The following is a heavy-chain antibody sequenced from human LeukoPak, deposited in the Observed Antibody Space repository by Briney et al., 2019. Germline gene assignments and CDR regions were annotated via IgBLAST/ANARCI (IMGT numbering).Heavy chain of an antibody. Sequence: SETLSLTCAVYGGSFSGYYWSWIRQPPGKGLEWIGEINHSGSTNYNPSLKSRVTISLDTSKNQFSLKLSSVTAADTAVYYCARIPPVTNIRYYFDYWGQGTLVTVSS. CDR3: ARIPPVTNIRYYFDY. V-gene: IGHV4-34*01. CDR1: GGSFSGYY. J-gene: IGHJ4*02. D-gene: IGHD4-17*01. CDR2: INHSGST.